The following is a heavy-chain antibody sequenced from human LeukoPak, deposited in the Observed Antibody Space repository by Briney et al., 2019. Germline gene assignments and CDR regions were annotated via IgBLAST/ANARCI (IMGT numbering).Heavy chain of an antibody. J-gene: IGHJ4*02. CDR3: ARGPYSSSNYFDY. D-gene: IGHD6-6*01. V-gene: IGHV3-48*01. CDR2: ISNIGSTI. CDR1: GFTFSTYS. Sequence: GGSLRLSCAASGFTFSTYSMNWVRQFPGKVLEWVSYISNIGSTIYYADSVKGSITISRDNAKNSLYLQMNSLRAEDTAVYYCARGPYSSSNYFDYWGQGTLVTVSS.